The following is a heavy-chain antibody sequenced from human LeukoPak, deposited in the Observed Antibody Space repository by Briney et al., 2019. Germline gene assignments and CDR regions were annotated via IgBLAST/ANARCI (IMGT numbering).Heavy chain of an antibody. Sequence: PSGTLSLTCAVSGGSISSSNWWSWVRQPPGKGLEWIGYIYYKGSANYNPSLKSRVTISVDTANNQFSLKLSSVTAADTAVYYCARAGNYYSSGSYLGYWGQGTLVTVSS. CDR1: GGSISSSNW. J-gene: IGHJ4*02. V-gene: IGHV4-4*02. CDR3: ARAGNYYSSGSYLGY. D-gene: IGHD3-10*01. CDR2: IYYKGSA.